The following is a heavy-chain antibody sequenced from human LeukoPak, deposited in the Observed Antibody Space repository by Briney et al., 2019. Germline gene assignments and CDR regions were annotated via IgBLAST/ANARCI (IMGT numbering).Heavy chain of an antibody. CDR2: IYSGGST. Sequence: GGSLRLSCAASGFTVSSNYMSWVRQAPGKGLEWVSVIYSGGSTYYADSVKGRFTISRDNSKNTLYLQMNSLRAEDTAVYYCARDYSRYYYDSSGYSGLDYWGQGTLVTVSS. J-gene: IGHJ4*02. D-gene: IGHD3-22*01. CDR1: GFTVSSNY. V-gene: IGHV3-53*01. CDR3: ARDYSRYYYDSSGYSGLDY.